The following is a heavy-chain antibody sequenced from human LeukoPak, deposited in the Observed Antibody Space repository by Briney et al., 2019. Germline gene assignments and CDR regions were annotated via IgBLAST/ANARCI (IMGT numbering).Heavy chain of an antibody. CDR3: AWGGSYPSY. Sequence: SETLSLTCTVSGGSLNSYYWSWIRQPPGEGLEWVGYIYYTGITNYNPSLKSRVTISVDTSKNQFSLNLTSVTAADTAVYYCAWGGSYPSYWGPGTLVTVSS. CDR2: IYYTGIT. J-gene: IGHJ4*02. D-gene: IGHD3-16*02. V-gene: IGHV4-59*01. CDR1: GGSLNSYY.